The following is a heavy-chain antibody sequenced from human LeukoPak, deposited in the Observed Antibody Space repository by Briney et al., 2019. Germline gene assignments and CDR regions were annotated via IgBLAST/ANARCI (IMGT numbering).Heavy chain of an antibody. V-gene: IGHV3-66*01. Sequence: GGSLRLSCAVSGFTVSTNYMSWVRQVPGKGLEWVSIIHRDGSTYYADSVKGRFTISRDNAKNSLYLQMNSLRAEDTAVYYCARDWVYSSRVSYFDYWGQGTLVTVSS. CDR1: GFTVSTNY. CDR3: ARDWVYSSRVSYFDY. D-gene: IGHD6-13*01. CDR2: IHRDGST. J-gene: IGHJ4*02.